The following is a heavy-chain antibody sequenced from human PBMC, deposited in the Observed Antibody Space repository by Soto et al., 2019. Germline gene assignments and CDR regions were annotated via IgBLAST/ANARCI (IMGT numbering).Heavy chain of an antibody. J-gene: IGHJ6*02. V-gene: IGHV3-74*01. D-gene: IGHD3-9*01. Sequence: GLVWVSRINSDGSSTSYADSVKGRFTISRDNAKNTLYLQMNSLRAEDTAVYYCARVVWLPHSSYYGMDVWGQGTAVTVSS. CDR2: INSDGSST. CDR3: ARVVWLPHSSYYGMDV.